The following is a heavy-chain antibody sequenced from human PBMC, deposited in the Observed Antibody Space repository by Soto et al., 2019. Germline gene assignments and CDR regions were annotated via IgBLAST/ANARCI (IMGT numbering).Heavy chain of an antibody. Sequence: QVQLQESGPGLVKPSQTLSLTCTVSGGSISTAYYYWSWIRQHPGKGLEWIGYIYYLGDTNYNPSLKSRVSMSVDTSKNQFSLRLNSVTAADTAVYYCASLTKDLDSWGPGPLVTVSS. D-gene: IGHD3-9*01. J-gene: IGHJ4*02. V-gene: IGHV4-31*03. CDR3: ASLTKDLDS. CDR2: IYYLGDT. CDR1: GGSISTAYYY.